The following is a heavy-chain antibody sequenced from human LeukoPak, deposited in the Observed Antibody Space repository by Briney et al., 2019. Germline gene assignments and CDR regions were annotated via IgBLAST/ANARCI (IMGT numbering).Heavy chain of an antibody. CDR2: INPSGGST. CDR3: ARDEAECSGGSSCGSGDAFDI. J-gene: IGHJ3*02. Sequence: ASVKVSCKASGYTFTGYYMHWVRQAPGQGLEWMGIINPSGGSTSYAQKFQGRVTMTRDTSTSTVYMELSSLRSEDTAVYYCARDEAECSGGSSCGSGDAFDIWGQGTMVTVSS. V-gene: IGHV1-46*01. D-gene: IGHD2-15*01. CDR1: GYTFTGYY.